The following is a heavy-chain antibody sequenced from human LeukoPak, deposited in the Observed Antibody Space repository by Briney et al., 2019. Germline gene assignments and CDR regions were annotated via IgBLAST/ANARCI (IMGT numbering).Heavy chain of an antibody. V-gene: IGHV3-48*03. CDR3: ARSSYHDLLTGYYCDLDV. D-gene: IGHD3-9*01. J-gene: IGHJ6*02. Sequence: GRSLRLSCAASAFTFSSYDMNWVRQAPGKGLEWFSYISGSGDTIYYADSVRGRFTISRDNAKNSLYLQMNSLRAEDTAVYYCARSSYHDLLTGYYCDLDVWGQGTTVTVSS. CDR2: ISGSGDTI. CDR1: AFTFSSYD.